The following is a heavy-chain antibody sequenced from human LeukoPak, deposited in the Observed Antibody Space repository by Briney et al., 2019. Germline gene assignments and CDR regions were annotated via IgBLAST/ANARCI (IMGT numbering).Heavy chain of an antibody. Sequence: GGSLRLSCAASGFTVSSIYMSWVRRAPGKGLEWVSIIYSDGSTYYADSVKGRFTISRDNSKNTLNLQMNSLRVEDTAVYHCASAQWLATFDYWGQGTLVTVSS. D-gene: IGHD6-19*01. CDR2: IYSDGST. J-gene: IGHJ4*02. CDR1: GFTVSSIY. V-gene: IGHV3-66*01. CDR3: ASAQWLATFDY.